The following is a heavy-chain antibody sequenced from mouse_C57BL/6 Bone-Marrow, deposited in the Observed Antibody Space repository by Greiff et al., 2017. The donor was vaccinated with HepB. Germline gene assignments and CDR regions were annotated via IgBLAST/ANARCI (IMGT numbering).Heavy chain of an antibody. CDR1: GYTFTSYW. V-gene: IGHV1-55*01. J-gene: IGHJ4*01. Sequence: QVQLQQSGAELVKPGASVKMSCKASGYTFTSYWITWVKQRPGQGLEWIGDIYPGSGSTNYNEKFKSKATLTVDTSSSTAYMQLSSLTSEDSAVYYCARGRAIYYGNYGAMDYWGQGTSVTVSS. D-gene: IGHD2-1*01. CDR2: IYPGSGST. CDR3: ARGRAIYYGNYGAMDY.